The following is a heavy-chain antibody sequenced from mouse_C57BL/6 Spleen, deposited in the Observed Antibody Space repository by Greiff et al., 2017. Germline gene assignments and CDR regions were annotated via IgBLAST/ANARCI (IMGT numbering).Heavy chain of an antibody. Sequence: QVQLQQPGAELVMPGASVKLSCKASGYTFTSYWMHWVKQRPGQGLEWIGEIDPSDSYTNYNQKFKGKSTLTVDKSSSTAYMQLSSLTSEDSAVYYCARVLRSHCYFDVWGTGTTVTVSS. CDR2: IDPSDSYT. CDR3: ARVLRSHCYFDV. V-gene: IGHV1-69*01. D-gene: IGHD1-1*01. CDR1: GYTFTSYW. J-gene: IGHJ1*03.